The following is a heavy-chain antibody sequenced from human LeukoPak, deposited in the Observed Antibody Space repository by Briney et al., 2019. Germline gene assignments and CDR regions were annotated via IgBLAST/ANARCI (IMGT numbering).Heavy chain of an antibody. CDR1: GGTFSNYA. CDR3: AKDNSGSYYALDY. J-gene: IGHJ4*02. CDR2: MSSSGGST. V-gene: IGHV3-23*01. Sequence: SCKASGGTFSNYAMSWVRQAPGKGLEWVSTMSSSGGSTYYADSVKGRFTISRDNFKNTLYLQMNSLRAVDTAIYYCAKDNSGSYYALDYWGQGTLVTVSS. D-gene: IGHD1-26*01.